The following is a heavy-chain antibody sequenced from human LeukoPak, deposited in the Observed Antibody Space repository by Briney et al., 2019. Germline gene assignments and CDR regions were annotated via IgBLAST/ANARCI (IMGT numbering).Heavy chain of an antibody. Sequence: SQTLSLTCAVSGGSFSSGAYSWSWIRQPPGKGLEWLGYVYYSGSAYYNPSLKSRITISVDTSKNQFSLKLTSVTAADTAVYYCTRVASVAYFDYWGQGTLVTVSS. CDR1: GGSFSSGAYS. D-gene: IGHD6-19*01. CDR2: VYYSGSA. J-gene: IGHJ4*02. CDR3: TRVASVAYFDY. V-gene: IGHV4-30-4*07.